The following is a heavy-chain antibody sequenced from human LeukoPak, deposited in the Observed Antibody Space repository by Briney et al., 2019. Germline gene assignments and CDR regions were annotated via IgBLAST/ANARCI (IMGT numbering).Heavy chain of an antibody. J-gene: IGHJ4*02. CDR2: INHSGST. V-gene: IGHV4-34*01. Sequence: SETLSLTCAVYGGSFSGYYWSWIRQPPGKGLEWIGEINHSGSTNYNPSLKSRVTISVDTSKNQFSLKLSSVTAADTAVYYCARGSAAAGTPHWGQGTLVTVSS. CDR3: ARGSAAAGTPH. CDR1: GGSFSGYY. D-gene: IGHD6-13*01.